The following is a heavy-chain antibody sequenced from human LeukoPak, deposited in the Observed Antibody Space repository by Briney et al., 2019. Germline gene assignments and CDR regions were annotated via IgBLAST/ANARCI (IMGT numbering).Heavy chain of an antibody. CDR1: GGSVSSGSYY. V-gene: IGHV4-61*01. Sequence: PSETLSLTCTVSGGSVSSGSYYWSWIRQPPGKGLEWIGYIYYSGSTNYNPSLKGRVTISVDTSKNQFSLKLSSVTAADTAVYYCARQWSHDAFDIWGQGTMVTVSS. D-gene: IGHD2-8*01. CDR3: ARQWSHDAFDI. CDR2: IYYSGST. J-gene: IGHJ3*02.